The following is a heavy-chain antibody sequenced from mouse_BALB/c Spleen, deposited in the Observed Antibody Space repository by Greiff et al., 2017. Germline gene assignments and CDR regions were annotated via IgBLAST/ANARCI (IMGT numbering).Heavy chain of an antibody. CDR2: ISDGGSYT. Sequence: EVQLQESGGGLVKPGGSLKLSCAASGFTFSDYYMYWVRQTPEKRLEWVATISDGGSYTYYPDSVKGRFTISRDNAKNNLYLQMSSLKSEDTAMYYCARPGGYTYYAMDYRGDENSETVSS. V-gene: IGHV5-4*02. D-gene: IGHD2-2*01. J-gene: IGHJ4*01. CDR3: ARPGGYTYYAMDY. CDR1: GFTFSDYY.